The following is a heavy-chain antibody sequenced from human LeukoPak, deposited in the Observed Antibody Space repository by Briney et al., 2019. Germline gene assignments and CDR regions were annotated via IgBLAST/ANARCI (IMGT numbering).Heavy chain of an antibody. CDR3: ARLSGGYCSGGSCHGFDY. Sequence: GESLKISCKDSGYSFTNYWIGWVRQMPGKGLEWMGIIYSGDSDTRYSPSFQGQVTISADKSISTAYLQWSSLKASDTAMYYCARLSGGYCSGGSCHGFDYWGQGTLVTVSS. J-gene: IGHJ4*02. V-gene: IGHV5-51*01. CDR1: GYSFTNYW. D-gene: IGHD2-15*01. CDR2: IYSGDSDT.